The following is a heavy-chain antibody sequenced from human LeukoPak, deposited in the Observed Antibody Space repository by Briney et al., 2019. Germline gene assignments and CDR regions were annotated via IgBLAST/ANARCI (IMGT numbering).Heavy chain of an antibody. D-gene: IGHD3-10*01. CDR3: AKDPYHGYYGSGAIDY. Sequence: PGGSLRLSCAASGFTFDSYAITWVRQAPGRGLEWVSGITNSGSGTYYADSVKGRFTISRDNSKNTLYLQMNSLRAEDTAVYYCAKDPYHGYYGSGAIDYWGQGTLVTVSS. CDR1: GFTFDSYA. CDR2: ITNSGSGT. V-gene: IGHV3-23*01. J-gene: IGHJ4*02.